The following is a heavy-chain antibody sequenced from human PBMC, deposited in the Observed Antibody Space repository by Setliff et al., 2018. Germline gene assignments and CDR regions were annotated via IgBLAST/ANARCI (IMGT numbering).Heavy chain of an antibody. Sequence: PGGSLRLSCAASGFIFSNFVMAWVRQAPGKGPEWVSGITASGGATYYADSVRGRFTISRDNAKNSLYLQMNSLRAEDTALYYCAKDGTDLRLIAAAGTPWGYFDYWGQGTLVTVSS. CDR2: ITASGGAT. V-gene: IGHV3-9*01. D-gene: IGHD6-13*01. CDR1: GFIFSNFV. J-gene: IGHJ4*02. CDR3: AKDGTDLRLIAAAGTPWGYFDY.